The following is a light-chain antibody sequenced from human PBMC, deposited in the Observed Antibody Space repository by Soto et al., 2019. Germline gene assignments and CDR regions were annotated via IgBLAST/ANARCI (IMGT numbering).Light chain of an antibody. CDR2: EDK. V-gene: IGLV3-1*01. J-gene: IGLJ2*01. Sequence: SYELTQPFSVSVSPGQTASITCSGDKLGNKYASWYQQKSGQSPVLVIYEDKKRPSGIPERFSGSNSGNTATLTISETQAMDEADYYCQAWDSGTGVFGGGTKVTVL. CDR1: KLGNKY. CDR3: QAWDSGTGV.